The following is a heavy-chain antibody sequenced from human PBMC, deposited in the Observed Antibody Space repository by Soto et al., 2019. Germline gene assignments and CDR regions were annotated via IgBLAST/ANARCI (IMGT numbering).Heavy chain of an antibody. CDR1: NGSIGSYY. CDR2: IYYSGST. Sequence: SETLSLTCTLSNGSIGSYYWTWIRQPPGKGLEWIGHIYYSGSTNYNPSLKSRLTLSLDTSKNQFSLKLTSVTAADTAVYYCARVGRLITAAGLLDAWGQGTLVTVSS. J-gene: IGHJ5*02. D-gene: IGHD6-13*01. CDR3: ARVGRLITAAGLLDA. V-gene: IGHV4-59*01.